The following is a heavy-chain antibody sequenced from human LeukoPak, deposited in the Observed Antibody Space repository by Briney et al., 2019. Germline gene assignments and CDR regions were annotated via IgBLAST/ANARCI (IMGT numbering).Heavy chain of an antibody. V-gene: IGHV3-23*01. CDR1: GFTFSISA. CDR2: ISDSGGST. J-gene: IGHJ4*02. D-gene: IGHD3-22*01. Sequence: GGSLRLSCAASGFTFSISAMSWVRQAPGKGLEWVSGISDSGGSTFYADSVKGRFTISRDNSKNTLYLQMNSLRAEDTAVYYCARDGDYYDSSGYFDYWGQGTLVTVSS. CDR3: ARDGDYYDSSGYFDY.